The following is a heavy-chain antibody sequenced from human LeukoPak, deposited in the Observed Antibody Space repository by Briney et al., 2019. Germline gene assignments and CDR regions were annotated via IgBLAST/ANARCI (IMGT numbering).Heavy chain of an antibody. J-gene: IGHJ4*02. CDR3: ARATPPYYYDSSGYYPPYYFDY. CDR1: GFTFSNYA. D-gene: IGHD3-22*01. CDR2: INNSGSST. Sequence: GGSLRLSCTASGFTFSNYAMSWVRQAPGKGLEWVSSINNSGSSTYYADSVKGRFTISRDNSKNTLYLQMNSLRAEDTAVYYCARATPPYYYDSSGYYPPYYFDYWGQGTLVTVSS. V-gene: IGHV3-23*01.